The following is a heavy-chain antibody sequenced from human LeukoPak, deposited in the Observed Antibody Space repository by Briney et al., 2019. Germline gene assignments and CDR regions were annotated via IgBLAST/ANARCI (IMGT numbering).Heavy chain of an antibody. CDR1: GFTFSRYS. V-gene: IGHV3-21*01. CDR3: ARRAYDYGDFFDY. CDR2: IYFTGNYI. Sequence: PGGSLRLSCVTSGFTFSRYSMRWVRQAPGKGLEWVSSIYFTGNYISYADSVKGRFTISRDNAKNSLYLQMNSLRAEDTAVYYCARRAYDYGDFFDYWGQGTLVTVSS. D-gene: IGHD4-17*01. J-gene: IGHJ4*02.